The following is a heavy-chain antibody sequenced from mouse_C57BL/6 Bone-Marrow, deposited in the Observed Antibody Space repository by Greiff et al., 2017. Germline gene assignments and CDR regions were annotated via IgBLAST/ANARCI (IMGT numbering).Heavy chain of an antibody. V-gene: IGHV14-4*01. CDR2: IDPENGDT. CDR1: GFNIKDDY. J-gene: IGHJ3*01. CDR3: TSDPLFAY. Sequence: VQLQQSGAELVRPGASVKLSCTASGFNIKDDYMHWVKQRPEQGLEWIGWIDPENGDTEYASKFQGKATITADTSSNTAYLQLSSLTSEDTAVYYCTSDPLFAYWGQGTLVTLSA.